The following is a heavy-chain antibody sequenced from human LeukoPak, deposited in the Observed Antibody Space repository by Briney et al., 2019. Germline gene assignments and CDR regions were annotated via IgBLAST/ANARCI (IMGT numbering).Heavy chain of an antibody. D-gene: IGHD3-16*01. J-gene: IGHJ6*03. CDR3: ARGYLGDYMDV. V-gene: IGHV4-59*01. CDR1: GGSISSYY. Sequence: SETLSLTRTVSGGSISSYYWSWIRQPPGKGLEWIGYIYYSGSTNYNPSLKSRVTISVDTSKNQFSLKLSSVTAADTAVYYCARGYLGDYMDVWGKGTTVTISS. CDR2: IYYSGST.